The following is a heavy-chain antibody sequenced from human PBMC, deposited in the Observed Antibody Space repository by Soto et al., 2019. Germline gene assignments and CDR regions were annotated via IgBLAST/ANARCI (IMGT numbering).Heavy chain of an antibody. CDR2: INHSGST. Sequence: QVQLQQWGAGLLKPSETLSLTCAVYGGSFSGYYWSWIRQPPGKGLEWIGEINHSGSTNYNPSLKSRVTISVDTSKNQFSRKLSSVTAADTAVYYCARADCSSTSCRPWSSYMDVWGKGTTVTVSS. CDR1: GGSFSGYY. D-gene: IGHD2-2*01. V-gene: IGHV4-34*01. J-gene: IGHJ6*03. CDR3: ARADCSSTSCRPWSSYMDV.